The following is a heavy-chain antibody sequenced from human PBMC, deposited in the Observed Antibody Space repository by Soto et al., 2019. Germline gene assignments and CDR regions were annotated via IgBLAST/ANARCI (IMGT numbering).Heavy chain of an antibody. CDR3: ARCDYYGSGAFYGMDV. CDR1: GYTFTSYV. V-gene: IGHV1-18*01. Sequence: GASVKVSCKASGYTFTSYVISWVRQAPGQGLEWMGWISAYNGNTNYAQKLQGRVTMTTDTSTSTAYMELRSLRSDDTTVYYCARCDYYGSGAFYGMDVWGQGTTVTVSS. CDR2: ISAYNGNT. J-gene: IGHJ6*02. D-gene: IGHD3-10*01.